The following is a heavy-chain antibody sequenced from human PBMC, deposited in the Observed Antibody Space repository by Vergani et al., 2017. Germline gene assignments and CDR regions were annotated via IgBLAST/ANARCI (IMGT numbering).Heavy chain of an antibody. CDR1: GFTFNSYA. Sequence: QLLESGGGLIQPGGSLRLSCAASGFTFNSYAMTWVRQAPGKGLEWVSGINNNGGSTYYADSVKGRFTISRDNSKNTLYLQMTDLRAEDTATYYCAKLCGNTNCPYGGGAFDVWGHGTMVTVSS. V-gene: IGHV3-23*01. CDR3: AKLCGNTNCPYGGGAFDV. CDR2: INNNGGST. D-gene: IGHD2-2*01. J-gene: IGHJ3*01.